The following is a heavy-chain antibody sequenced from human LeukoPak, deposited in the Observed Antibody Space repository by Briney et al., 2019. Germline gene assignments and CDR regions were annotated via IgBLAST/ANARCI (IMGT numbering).Heavy chain of an antibody. CDR3: ARGLYCSGGSCFFDRSWFDP. V-gene: IGHV1-69*05. J-gene: IGHJ5*02. D-gene: IGHD2-15*01. CDR1: GGTFSSYA. Sequence: SVKVSCKASGGTFSSYAISWVRQAPGQGLEWMGRIIPIFGTANYAQKFQGGVTITTDESTSTAYMELSSLRSEDTAVYYCARGLYCSGGSCFFDRSWFDPWGQGTLVTVSS. CDR2: IIPIFGTA.